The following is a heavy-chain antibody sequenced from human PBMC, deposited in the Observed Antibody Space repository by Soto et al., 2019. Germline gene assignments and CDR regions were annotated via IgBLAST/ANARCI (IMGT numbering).Heavy chain of an antibody. Sequence: QLQRVDSGGGLVKPGGSLTLSCTASSFTLKDYYMTWIRQAPGKGLEWISYISNRGTYTHYADSVKGRFSISRDNAKHSVNLPMCSLSAEDTAVYYCAMAAGSPLYNCDCWGQGTQVTVSS. D-gene: IGHD6-25*01. CDR3: AMAAGSPLYNCDC. J-gene: IGHJ4*02. CDR1: SFTLKDYY. V-gene: IGHV3-11*06. CDR2: ISNRGTYT.